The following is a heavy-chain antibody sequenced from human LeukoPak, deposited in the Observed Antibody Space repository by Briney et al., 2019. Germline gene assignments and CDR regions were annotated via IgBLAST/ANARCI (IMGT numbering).Heavy chain of an antibody. J-gene: IGHJ4*02. CDR1: GFTFSSYG. D-gene: IGHD6-13*01. CDR2: IWYDGSNK. V-gene: IGHV3-30*02. CDR3: AKDRSSSWTWTIDY. Sequence: GGSPRLSCAASGFTFSSYGMHWVRQAPGKGLEWVAIIWYDGSNKYYADSVRGRFTISRDNSKNTLYLQMNSLRAEDTAVYYCAKDRSSSWTWTIDYWGQGTLVTVSS.